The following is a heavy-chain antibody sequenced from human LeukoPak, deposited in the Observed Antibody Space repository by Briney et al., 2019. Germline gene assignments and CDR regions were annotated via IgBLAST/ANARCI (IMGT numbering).Heavy chain of an antibody. V-gene: IGHV4-61*02. CDR2: IYTSGST. Sequence: SETLSLTCTVSGGSISSGSYYWSWIRQPAGKGLEWIGRIYTSGSTNYNPSLKSRVTISVDTSKNQFSLKLSSVTAADTAVYYCARERSQQWLVHYYYYMDVWGKGTTVTVSS. CDR3: ARERSQQWLVHYYYYMDV. D-gene: IGHD6-19*01. CDR1: GGSISSGSYY. J-gene: IGHJ6*03.